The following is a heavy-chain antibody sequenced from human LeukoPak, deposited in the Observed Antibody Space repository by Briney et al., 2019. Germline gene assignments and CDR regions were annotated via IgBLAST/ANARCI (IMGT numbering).Heavy chain of an antibody. D-gene: IGHD1-26*01. CDR1: GYTFTSYY. V-gene: IGHV1-8*02. CDR2: MNPKSGST. Sequence: ASVKVSCKASGYTFTSYYMHWVRQATGQGLEWMGWMNPKSGSTGSAQRFQGRVTMTRDTSISTAYMELSSLASEDTAVYYCARVWGAIDYWGQGTLVTVSS. J-gene: IGHJ4*02. CDR3: ARVWGAIDY.